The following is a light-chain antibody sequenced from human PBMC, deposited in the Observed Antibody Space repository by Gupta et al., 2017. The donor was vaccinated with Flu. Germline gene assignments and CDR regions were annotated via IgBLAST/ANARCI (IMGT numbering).Light chain of an antibody. CDR3: LLSCSGARV. CDR2: DTS. Sequence: GTVTLTCGSSSGAVTSGHYPYWYQQKPSQAPRTMIYDTSNKYAGTPARFAGSPGGGKAALTLSGAQTEDEAEYYCLLSCSGARVLGGGTKLTVL. CDR1: SGAVTSGHY. J-gene: IGLJ3*02. V-gene: IGLV7-46*01.